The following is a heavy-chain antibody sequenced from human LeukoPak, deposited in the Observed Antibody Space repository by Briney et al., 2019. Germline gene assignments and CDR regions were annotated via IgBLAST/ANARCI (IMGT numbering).Heavy chain of an antibody. CDR3: ARDLMIPYYYDSSGYNDY. D-gene: IGHD3-22*01. V-gene: IGHV3-48*01. Sequence: GGSLRLSCAASGITFSSYSMNWVRQAPGKGLEWVSYISGSSSAIYYADSVKGRFTTSRDNAENSLYLQMNSLRAEDTAVYYCARDLMIPYYYDSSGYNDYWGQGTLVTVSS. CDR2: ISGSSSAI. J-gene: IGHJ4*02. CDR1: GITFSSYS.